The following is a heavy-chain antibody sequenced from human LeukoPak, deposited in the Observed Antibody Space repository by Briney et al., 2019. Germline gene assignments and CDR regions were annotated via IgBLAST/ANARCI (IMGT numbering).Heavy chain of an antibody. CDR2: IYYSGST. CDR3: ARDNGDSAFDI. CDR1: GGSISSSSYY. J-gene: IGHJ3*02. V-gene: IGHV4-61*01. D-gene: IGHD4-17*01. Sequence: SETLSLTCTVSGGSISSSSYYWGWIRQPPGKGLEWIGYIYYSGSTNYNPSLKSRVTISVDTSKNQFSLKLSSVTAADTAVYYCARDNGDSAFDIWGQGTMVTVSS.